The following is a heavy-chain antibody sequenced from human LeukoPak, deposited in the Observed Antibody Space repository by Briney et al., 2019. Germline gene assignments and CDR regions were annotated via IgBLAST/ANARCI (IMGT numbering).Heavy chain of an antibody. Sequence: GGSLRLSCAASGFSFSDYAMIWARQAPGKGLEWVSAISGSGTNKDYADSVKGRFTISRDNSKKILSLEMNSLRAGDMALYYCAKPIRYFDWSPREGFDFWGQGTMVTVSS. CDR3: AKPIRYFDWSPREGFDF. J-gene: IGHJ3*01. D-gene: IGHD3-9*01. V-gene: IGHV3-23*01. CDR2: ISGSGTNK. CDR1: GFSFSDYA.